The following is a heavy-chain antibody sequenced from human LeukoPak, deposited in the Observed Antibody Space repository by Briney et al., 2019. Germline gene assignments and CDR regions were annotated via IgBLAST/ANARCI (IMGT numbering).Heavy chain of an antibody. CDR3: AKAAYCTSTSCHFSGYAQRPLDS. Sequence: GRSLRLSCVASGFTFNTYGIHWVRQAPGKGLEWVAGISSDGNNKDYSDSVKGRFTISGDNSKNTLYLQMNSLRAEDTAVYYCAKAAYCTSTSCHFSGYAQRPLDSRGQGTLVTVSS. J-gene: IGHJ4*02. CDR2: ISSDGNNK. D-gene: IGHD2-2*01. CDR1: GFTFNTYG. V-gene: IGHV3-30*18.